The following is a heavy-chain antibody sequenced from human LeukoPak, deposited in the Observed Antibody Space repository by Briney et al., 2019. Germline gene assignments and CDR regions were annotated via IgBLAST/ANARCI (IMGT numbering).Heavy chain of an antibody. CDR1: GGSISSSNW. CDR2: IYHSGST. CDR3: AKWFGKGDWFDP. V-gene: IGHV4-4*02. Sequence: SETLSLTCAVSGGSISSSNWWSWVRQPPGKGLEWIGEIYHSGSTNYNPSLKSRVTISVDKSKNQFSLKLSSVTAADTAVYYCAKWFGKGDWFDPWGQGTLVTVSS. D-gene: IGHD3-10*01. J-gene: IGHJ5*02.